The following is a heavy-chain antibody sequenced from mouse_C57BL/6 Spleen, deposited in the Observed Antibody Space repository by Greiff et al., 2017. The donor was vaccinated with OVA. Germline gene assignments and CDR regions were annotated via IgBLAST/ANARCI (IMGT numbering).Heavy chain of an antibody. V-gene: IGHV1-55*01. CDR2: IYPGSGST. Sequence: QVQLQQPGAELVKPGASVKMSCTASGYTFTSYWITWVKQRPGQGLEWIGDIYPGSGSTNYNEKFKSKATLTVDTSSSTAYMQLSSLTSEDSAVYYGARDPDTTVVATRYFDVWGTGTTVTVSS. CDR1: GYTFTSYW. D-gene: IGHD1-1*01. J-gene: IGHJ1*03. CDR3: ARDPDTTVVATRYFDV.